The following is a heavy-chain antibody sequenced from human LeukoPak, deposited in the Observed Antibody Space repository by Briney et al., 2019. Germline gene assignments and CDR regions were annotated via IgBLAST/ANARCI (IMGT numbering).Heavy chain of an antibody. CDR1: GYTFTSYG. D-gene: IGHD6-19*01. CDR2: ISAYNGNT. Sequence: GASVKVSCKASGYTFTSYGISWVRQAPGQGLEWMGWISAYNGNTSYAQKLQGRVTMTTDTSTSTAYMELRSLRSDDTAVYYCARSRWGSGSDAFDIWGQGTMVTVSS. J-gene: IGHJ3*02. CDR3: ARSRWGSGSDAFDI. V-gene: IGHV1-18*01.